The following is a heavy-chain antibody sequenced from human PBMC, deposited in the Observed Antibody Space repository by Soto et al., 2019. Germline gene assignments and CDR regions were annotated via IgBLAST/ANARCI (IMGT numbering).Heavy chain of an antibody. CDR1: GYTFTSYA. CDR2: INAGNGNT. CDR3: ARDLDSSGWYSDWFDP. J-gene: IGHJ5*02. Sequence: GSVKVSCKASGYTFTSYAMHWVRQAPGQRLEWMGWINAGNGNTKYSQKFQGRVTITRDTSASTAYMELSSLRSEDTAVYYCARDLDSSGWYSDWFDPWGQGTLVTVSS. V-gene: IGHV1-3*01. D-gene: IGHD6-19*01.